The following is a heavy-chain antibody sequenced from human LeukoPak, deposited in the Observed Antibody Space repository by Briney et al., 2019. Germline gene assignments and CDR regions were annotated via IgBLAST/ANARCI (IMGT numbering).Heavy chain of an antibody. V-gene: IGHV3-30-3*01. J-gene: IGHJ6*02. CDR3: ARDRSSSFSDNYYGMDV. D-gene: IGHD6-6*01. CDR2: TSYDGSNK. CDR1: RFTFSAYA. Sequence: GTSLRLSCAASRFTFSAYAMHWVRQAPGKGLEWVAITSYDGSNKYYADSVKGRFTISRDNSKNTLYLQMNSLRAVDTAVYYCARDRSSSFSDNYYGMDVWGQGTTVTVSS.